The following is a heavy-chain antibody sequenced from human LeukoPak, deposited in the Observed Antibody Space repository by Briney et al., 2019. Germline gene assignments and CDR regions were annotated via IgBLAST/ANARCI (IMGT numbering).Heavy chain of an antibody. CDR1: GFSLSTSGMR. J-gene: IGHJ4*02. D-gene: IGHD6-19*01. CDR2: IDWDDEK. CDR3: ARIKGAYNSGWFPFDY. V-gene: IGHV2-70*04. Sequence: SGPALVKPTQTLTLTCTFSGFSLSTSGMRVSWIRQAPGKALEWLARIDWDDEKFYSTSLKTRLTISKDTSKNQVVLTMTNMDPVDTATYYCARIKGAYNSGWFPFDYWGQGTLVTVSS.